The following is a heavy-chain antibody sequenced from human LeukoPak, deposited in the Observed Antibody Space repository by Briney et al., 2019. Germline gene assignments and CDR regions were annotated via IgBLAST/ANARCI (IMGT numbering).Heavy chain of an antibody. J-gene: IGHJ4*02. D-gene: IGHD3-10*01. CDR3: AKVVRGVIGY. CDR1: GFTFSSDG. V-gene: IGHV3-30*18. CDR2: ISYDGSNK. Sequence: GGSLRLSCVASGFTFSSDGMHWVRQAPGKGLEWVAVISYDGSNKYYADSVKGRFTISRDNSKNTLYLQMNSLRAGDTAVYYCAKVVRGVIGYWGQGTLVTVSS.